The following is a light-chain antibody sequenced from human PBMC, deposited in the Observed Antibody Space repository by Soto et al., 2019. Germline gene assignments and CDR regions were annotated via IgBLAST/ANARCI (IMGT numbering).Light chain of an antibody. CDR3: QQYGSSPPWT. CDR1: QSVSSNF. Sequence: IVLTQSPGTLSLSPGERATLSCRASQSVSSNFLAWYQQKPGQAPRLLIYGASSRATGIPDRFSGSGSGTDFTLTIRRLEPEDFAVYYCQQYGSSPPWTFGQGTKVEIK. J-gene: IGKJ1*01. V-gene: IGKV3-20*01. CDR2: GAS.